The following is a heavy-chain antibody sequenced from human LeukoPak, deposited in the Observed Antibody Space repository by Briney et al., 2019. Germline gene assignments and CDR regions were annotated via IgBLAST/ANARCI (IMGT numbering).Heavy chain of an antibody. CDR3: ARDRGGLDP. Sequence: SAKVSCKTSGGTFGSYVISWVRQPPGQGLDWMGGILPIFGTADYAQKFQGRVTITADESTNTAYMELRSLTSEDTAVYYCARDRGGLDPWGQGTLVTVSS. J-gene: IGHJ5*02. CDR2: ILPIFGTA. D-gene: IGHD4-17*01. CDR1: GGTFGSYV. V-gene: IGHV1-69*13.